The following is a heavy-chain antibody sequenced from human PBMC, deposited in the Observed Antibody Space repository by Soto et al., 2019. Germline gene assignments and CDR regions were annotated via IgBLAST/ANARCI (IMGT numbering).Heavy chain of an antibody. CDR2: IWYDGSNK. J-gene: IGHJ6*03. CDR1: GFTFSSSG. V-gene: IGHV3-33*01. Sequence: GGSLRLSCAASGFTFSSSGMHWVRQAPGKGLEWVALIWYDGSNKYYADSVKGRFTIFKDNSKNTLYLQMNSLRAEDTAVYYCARRVPYYYYMDVWGKGTTVTVSS. D-gene: IGHD2-2*01. CDR3: ARRVPYYYYMDV.